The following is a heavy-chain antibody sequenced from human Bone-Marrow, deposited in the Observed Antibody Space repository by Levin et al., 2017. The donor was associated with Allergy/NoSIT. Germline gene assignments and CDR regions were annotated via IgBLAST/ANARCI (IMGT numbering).Heavy chain of an antibody. D-gene: IGHD2-21*02. V-gene: IGHV3-30*03. CDR3: ARKGYGGDQGLDY. CDR2: ISYDGRDK. Sequence: PGGSLRLSCVASGFSLTSHKMHWVRQAPGKGLEWVAAISYDGRDKDYEEPVRGRFTISRDKSKNTLYLEMNSLTPEDTAVYYCARKGYGGDQGLDYWGQGALVTVTS. CDR1: GFSLTSHK. J-gene: IGHJ4*02.